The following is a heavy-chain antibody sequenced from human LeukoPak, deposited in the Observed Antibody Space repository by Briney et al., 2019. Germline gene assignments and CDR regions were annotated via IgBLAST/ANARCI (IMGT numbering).Heavy chain of an antibody. CDR3: ARPQGPLWEDAFDI. V-gene: IGHV4-39*01. Sequence: KPSETLSLTCTVSGGSISSSSYYWGWIRQPPGKGLEWIGSIYYSGSTYYNPSLKSRVTISVDTSKNQFSLKLSSVTAADTAVYYCARPQGPLWEDAFDIWGQGAMVTVSS. CDR1: GGSISSSSYY. J-gene: IGHJ3*02. D-gene: IGHD3-10*01. CDR2: IYYSGST.